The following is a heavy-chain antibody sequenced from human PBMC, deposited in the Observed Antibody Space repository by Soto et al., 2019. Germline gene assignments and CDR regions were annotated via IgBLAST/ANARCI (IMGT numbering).Heavy chain of an antibody. CDR2: INPSDGST. J-gene: IGHJ4*02. CDR3: ARDSGKYYESYYFDY. D-gene: IGHD1-26*01. V-gene: IGHV1-46*01. CDR1: GYTFTSYH. Sequence: SVNVYCKTSGYTFTSYHMRCGRQATGQGLEWMGIINPSDGSTTYAQKFQGRVTMTRDTSTSTVYMELSSLRSEDTAVYYCARDSGKYYESYYFDYWGQGPLVTVFS.